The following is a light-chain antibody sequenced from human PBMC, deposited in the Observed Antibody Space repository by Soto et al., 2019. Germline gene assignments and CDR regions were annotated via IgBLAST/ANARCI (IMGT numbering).Light chain of an antibody. CDR3: QQYNRYWT. CDR2: DVS. Sequence: DIQMTQSPSSVSASVGGTVTIACRASQSLDNCLAWSQQKPGKAPKILIYDVSSLESGVPSRFSGSGSETEFTLTISSLLPDDFATYYCQQYNRYWTLGQGTKVDIK. CDR1: QSLDNC. V-gene: IGKV1-5*01. J-gene: IGKJ1*01.